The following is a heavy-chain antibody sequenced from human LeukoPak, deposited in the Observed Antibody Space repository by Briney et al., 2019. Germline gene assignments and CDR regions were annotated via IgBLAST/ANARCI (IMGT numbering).Heavy chain of an antibody. Sequence: SGPALVNSTEPLTLSCTFSGFSARTGGLRVSWIRQPPGKALEWLARTDWDEDKFYSTSLKTRPTISKDTSKNQVAITMTNMDPVYTAAYYCSRLVDTAMYDYWGQGTLVTVSS. CDR1: GFSARTGGLR. J-gene: IGHJ4*02. CDR3: SRLVDTAMYDY. CDR2: TDWDEDK. V-gene: IGHV2-70*04. D-gene: IGHD5-18*01.